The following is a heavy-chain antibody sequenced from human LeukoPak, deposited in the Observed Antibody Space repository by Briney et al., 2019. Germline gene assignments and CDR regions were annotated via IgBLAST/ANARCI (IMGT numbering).Heavy chain of an antibody. Sequence: SVKVSCKASGGTFSSYAISWVRQAPGQGLEWMGGIIPIFGTANYAQKFQGRVTITADESTSTAYMELSSPRSEDTAVYYCARDIAARLGYYYYGMDVWGQGTTVTVSS. J-gene: IGHJ6*02. CDR3: ARDIAARLGYYYYGMDV. CDR1: GGTFSSYA. V-gene: IGHV1-69*13. CDR2: IIPIFGTA. D-gene: IGHD6-6*01.